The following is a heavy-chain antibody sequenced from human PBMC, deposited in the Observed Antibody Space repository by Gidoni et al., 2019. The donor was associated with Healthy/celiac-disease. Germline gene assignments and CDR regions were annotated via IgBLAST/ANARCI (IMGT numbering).Heavy chain of an antibody. CDR2: INHSGST. Sequence: QVQLQQWGAGPLKPSETLSLTCAVYGGSFSGYYWSWIRQPPGKGLEWIGEINHSGSTNYNPSLKRRVTISVDTSKNQFSLKLSSVTAADTAVYYCARVSLWFGELLSAYGMDVWGQGTTVTVSS. CDR3: ARVSLWFGELLSAYGMDV. V-gene: IGHV4-34*01. CDR1: GGSFSGYY. J-gene: IGHJ6*02. D-gene: IGHD3-10*01.